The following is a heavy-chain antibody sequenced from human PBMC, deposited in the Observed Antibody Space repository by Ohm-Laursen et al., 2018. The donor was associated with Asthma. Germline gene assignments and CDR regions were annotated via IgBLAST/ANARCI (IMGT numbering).Heavy chain of an antibody. CDR2: ISYDGSNK. D-gene: IGHD4-17*01. Sequence: SLRLSCAASGFTFGTYGMHWVRQAPGKGLEWVAVISYDGSNKYYADSVKGRFTISRDNSKNTLYLQMNSLRAEDTAVYYCASCCVTTVTPSDYWGQGTLVTVSS. CDR1: GFTFGTYG. V-gene: IGHV3-30*03. J-gene: IGHJ4*02. CDR3: ASCCVTTVTPSDY.